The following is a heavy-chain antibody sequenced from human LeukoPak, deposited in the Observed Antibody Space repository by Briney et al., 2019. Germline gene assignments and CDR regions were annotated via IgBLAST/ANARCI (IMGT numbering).Heavy chain of an antibody. V-gene: IGHV1-69*04. Sequence: SVKVSCKSSGGTFSSYAISWVRQAPGQGLEWMGRIIPILNIVNYAQKFQGRVTITADKSTSTAYMELSSLRSEDTAVYYCARDLRDGTSTTLIRWFDPWGQGTPVTVSS. CDR2: IIPILNIV. CDR3: ARDLRDGTSTTLIRWFDP. CDR1: GGTFSSYA. D-gene: IGHD1/OR15-1a*01. J-gene: IGHJ5*02.